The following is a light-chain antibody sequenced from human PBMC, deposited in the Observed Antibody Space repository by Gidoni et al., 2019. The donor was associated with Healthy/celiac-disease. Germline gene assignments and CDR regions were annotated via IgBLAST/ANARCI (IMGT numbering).Light chain of an antibody. CDR3: MQALQTPFT. CDR2: LGS. CDR1: KSLLYSNGYNY. V-gene: IGKV2-28*01. Sequence: DIVMTQSPLSLPVTPGEPASISCRSSKSLLYSNGYNYLDWYLQKPGQSPQLLIYLGSNRASGVPDRFSGSGSGTDFTLKISRVEAEDVGIYYCMQALQTPFTFGPGTKVEMK. J-gene: IGKJ3*01.